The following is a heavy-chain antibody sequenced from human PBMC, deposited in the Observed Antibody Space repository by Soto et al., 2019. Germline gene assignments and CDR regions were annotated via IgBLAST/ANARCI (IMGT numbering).Heavy chain of an antibody. CDR2: IIPIFGTA. CDR1: GGTFSSYA. J-gene: IGHJ6*02. Sequence: QVQLVQSGAEVKKPGSSVKVSCKASGGTFSSYAISWVRQAPGQGLEWMGGIIPIFGTADYAQKFQGRVTXTXSXPXXTAYMELSSLRSEDTAVYYCASQLTGDYYYYGMDVWGQGTTVTVSS. D-gene: IGHD7-27*01. CDR3: ASQLTGDYYYYGMDV. V-gene: IGHV1-69*05.